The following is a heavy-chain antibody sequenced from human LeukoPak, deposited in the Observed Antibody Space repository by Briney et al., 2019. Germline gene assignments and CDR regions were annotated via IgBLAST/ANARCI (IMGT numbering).Heavy chain of an antibody. CDR3: ARASRGFGLGMDV. V-gene: IGHV4-59*02. Sequence: PGGSLRLSCAASGFTVSSNYMSWVRQAPGKGLEWIGSIYYSGSTYYNPSLKSRVTISVDTSKNQFSLKLSSMNAADTAMYYCARASRGFGLGMDVWGKGTTVTVSS. CDR1: GFTVSSNY. CDR2: IYYSGST. D-gene: IGHD3/OR15-3a*01. J-gene: IGHJ6*03.